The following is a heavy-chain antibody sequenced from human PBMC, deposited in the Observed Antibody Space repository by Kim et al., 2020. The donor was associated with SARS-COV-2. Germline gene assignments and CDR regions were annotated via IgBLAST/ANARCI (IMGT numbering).Heavy chain of an antibody. D-gene: IGHD3-9*01. CDR1: GGSFSGYY. Sequence: SETLSLTCAVYGGSFSGYYWSWIRQPPGKGLEWIGEINHSGSTNYNPSLKSRVTISVDTSKNQFSLKLSSVTAADTAVYYCARGPMHYDILTGYSIHDY. CDR3: ARGPMHYDILTGYSIHDY. J-gene: IGHJ4*01. V-gene: IGHV4-34*01. CDR2: INHSGST.